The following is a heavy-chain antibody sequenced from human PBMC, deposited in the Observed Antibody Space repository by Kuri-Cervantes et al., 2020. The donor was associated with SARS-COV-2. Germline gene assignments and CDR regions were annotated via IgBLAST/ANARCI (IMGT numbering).Heavy chain of an antibody. D-gene: IGHD3-16*01. Sequence: ASVKVSCKASGYTFISNFIHWVRQAPGQGLEWMGIIYPSGGSTNYAQKFQGRVTMTRDTSTSTVYMELSSLRSADTAVYYCARDQADWVGGGAFDIWGQGTMVTVSS. CDR3: ARDQADWVGGGAFDI. CDR1: GYTFISNF. V-gene: IGHV1-46*01. J-gene: IGHJ3*02. CDR2: IYPSGGST.